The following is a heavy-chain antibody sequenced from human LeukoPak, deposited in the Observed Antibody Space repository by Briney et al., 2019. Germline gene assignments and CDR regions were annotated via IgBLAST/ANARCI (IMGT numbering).Heavy chain of an antibody. CDR3: ARAQLVRNAFDI. J-gene: IGHJ3*02. D-gene: IGHD6-6*01. Sequence: GASVKVSCKASGYTFTSYYMHWVRQAPGQGLEWMGIINPSGGSTSYAQKLQGRVTMTRDTSTSTVYMELSSLRSEDTAVYYCARAQLVRNAFDIWGQGTMVTVSS. CDR1: GYTFTSYY. V-gene: IGHV1-46*01. CDR2: INPSGGST.